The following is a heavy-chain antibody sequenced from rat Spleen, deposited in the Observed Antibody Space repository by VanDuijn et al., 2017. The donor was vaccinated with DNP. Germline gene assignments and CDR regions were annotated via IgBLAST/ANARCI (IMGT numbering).Heavy chain of an antibody. CDR2: ISYDARTT. CDR3: ARQDPFDY. V-gene: IGHV5-29*01. J-gene: IGHJ2*01. Sequence: EVQLVESGGGLVQPGRTLKLSCAASGFTFRSFPMAWVRQAPTQGLEWVATISYDARTTYYRDSVKGRFTISRDDAKATLYLHMDSLRSEDTATYYCARQDPFDYWGQGVMVTVSS. CDR1: GFTFRSFP.